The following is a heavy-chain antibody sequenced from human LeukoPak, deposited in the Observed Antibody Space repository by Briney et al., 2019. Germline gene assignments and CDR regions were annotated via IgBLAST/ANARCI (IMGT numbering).Heavy chain of an antibody. CDR3: TTSDIVATISGLDY. CDR1: GFTFSNAW. D-gene: IGHD5-12*01. CDR2: IKSKTDGGTT. Sequence: GGSLRLSCAASGFTFSNAWMSWVRQAPGKGLEWVGRIKSKTDGGTTDYAAPVKGRFTISRDDSKNTLYLQMNSLKTEDTAVYYCTTSDIVATISGLDYWGQGTLVTVSS. V-gene: IGHV3-15*01. J-gene: IGHJ4*02.